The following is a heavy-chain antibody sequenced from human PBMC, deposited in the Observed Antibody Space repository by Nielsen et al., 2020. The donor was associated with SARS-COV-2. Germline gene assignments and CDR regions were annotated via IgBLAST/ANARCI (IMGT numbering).Heavy chain of an antibody. CDR3: AKGDYDK. Sequence: GESLKISCAVSGFTFRRYAMSWVRRAPGKGLEWVSAISGSGGSTYYADSVKGRFTISRDNSKNTLYLQINSLRAEDTAVYYCAKGDYDKWGQGTLVTVSS. CDR1: GFTFRRYA. V-gene: IGHV3-23*01. CDR2: ISGSGGST. J-gene: IGHJ4*02. D-gene: IGHD3-22*01.